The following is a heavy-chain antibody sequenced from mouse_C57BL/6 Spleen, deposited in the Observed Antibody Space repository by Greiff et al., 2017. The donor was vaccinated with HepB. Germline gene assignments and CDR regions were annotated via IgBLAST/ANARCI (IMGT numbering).Heavy chain of an antibody. V-gene: IGHV1-64*01. CDR2: IHPNSGST. J-gene: IGHJ2*01. Sequence: QVQLKQSGAELVKPGASVKLSCKASGYTFTSYWMHWVKQRPGQGLEWIGMIHPNSGSTNYNEKFKSKATLTVDKSSSTAYMQLSSLTSEDSAVYYCARPTVVATPRDFDYWGQGTTLTVSS. CDR3: ARPTVVATPRDFDY. D-gene: IGHD1-1*01. CDR1: GYTFTSYW.